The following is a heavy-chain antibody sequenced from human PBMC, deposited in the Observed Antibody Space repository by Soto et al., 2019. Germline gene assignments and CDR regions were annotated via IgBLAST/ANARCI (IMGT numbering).Heavy chain of an antibody. D-gene: IGHD5-18*01. V-gene: IGHV1-69*06. CDR3: ARGLVDTAMVTDYYGMDV. J-gene: IGHJ6*02. Sequence: SVKVSCKACGGTFSSYAISWVRQAPGQGLEWMGGIMPIFGTANYAQKYQGRVTITADKSTSTAYMELSSLRSEDTAVYYCARGLVDTAMVTDYYGMDVWGQGTTVTVSS. CDR1: GGTFSSYA. CDR2: IMPIFGTA.